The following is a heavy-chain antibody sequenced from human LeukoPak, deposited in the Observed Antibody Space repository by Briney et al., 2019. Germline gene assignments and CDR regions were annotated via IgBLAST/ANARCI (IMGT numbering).Heavy chain of an antibody. CDR1: GFTFSSYA. J-gene: IGHJ4*02. CDR2: IGGSGGST. Sequence: GGSLRLSCAASGFTFSSYAMSWVRQAPGKGLEWVSGIGGSGGSTYYADSVKGRFTISRDNSKNTLYLQMNSLRAEDTAGYYCAKDMYISSWYYFDYWGQGTLVTVSS. D-gene: IGHD6-13*01. V-gene: IGHV3-23*01. CDR3: AKDMYISSWYYFDY.